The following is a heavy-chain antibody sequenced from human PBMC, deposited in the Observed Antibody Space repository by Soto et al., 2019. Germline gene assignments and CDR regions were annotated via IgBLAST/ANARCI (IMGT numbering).Heavy chain of an antibody. CDR2: TIPVFNTA. Sequence: QVQLEQSGAEAKKPGSSVKISCKASGGTLSDHGVSWLRQAPGQGLEWVGGTIPVFNTAKYAPKFQGRVTIAADKSTNIAYMELGSLRSDDTAFYYCARGVYGSGNYYTGPSAFDIWGQGTLVIVSS. J-gene: IGHJ3*02. V-gene: IGHV1-69*06. CDR1: GGTLSDHG. D-gene: IGHD3-10*01. CDR3: ARGVYGSGNYYTGPSAFDI.